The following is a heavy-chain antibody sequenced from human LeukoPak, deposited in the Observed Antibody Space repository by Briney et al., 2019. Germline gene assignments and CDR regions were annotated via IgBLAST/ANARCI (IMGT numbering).Heavy chain of an antibody. CDR2: ISSSSSYI. V-gene: IGHV3-21*01. Sequence: PGGSLRLSCAASGFTFSNFGMNWVRQAPGKGLEWVSSISSSSSYIYYADSVKGRFTISRDNAKNSLYLQMNSLRAEDTAVYYCARDSSMIPPYFDYWGQGTLVTVSS. D-gene: IGHD3-16*01. CDR3: ARDSSMIPPYFDY. CDR1: GFTFSNFG. J-gene: IGHJ4*02.